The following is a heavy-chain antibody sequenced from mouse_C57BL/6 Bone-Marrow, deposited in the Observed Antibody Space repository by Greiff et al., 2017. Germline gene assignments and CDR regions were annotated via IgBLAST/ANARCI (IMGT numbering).Heavy chain of an antibody. CDR1: GFNIKDDY. J-gene: IGHJ4*01. CDR2: IDPENGDT. CDR3: TNYYAMDY. Sequence: DVQLQESGAELVRPGASVKLSCTASGFNIKDDYMHWVKQRPEQGLEWIGWIDPENGDTEYASKFQGKATITADTSSNTAYLQLSSLTSEDTAVYYCTNYYAMDYWGQGTSVTVSS. V-gene: IGHV14-4*01.